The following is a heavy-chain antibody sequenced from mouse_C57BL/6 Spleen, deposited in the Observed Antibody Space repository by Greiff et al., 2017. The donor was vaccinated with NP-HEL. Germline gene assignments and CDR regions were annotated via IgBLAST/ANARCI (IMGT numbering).Heavy chain of an antibody. V-gene: IGHV1-52*01. CDR1: GYTFTSYW. Sequence: QVQLQQPGAELVRPGSSVKLSCKASGYTFTSYWMHWVKQRPIQGLEWIGNIDPSDSETHYNQKFKDKATLTVDKSSSTAYMQLRSLTSEDSAVYYCARKANPYFDYWGQGTTLTVSS. CDR3: ARKANPYFDY. CDR2: IDPSDSET. J-gene: IGHJ2*01. D-gene: IGHD3-2*02.